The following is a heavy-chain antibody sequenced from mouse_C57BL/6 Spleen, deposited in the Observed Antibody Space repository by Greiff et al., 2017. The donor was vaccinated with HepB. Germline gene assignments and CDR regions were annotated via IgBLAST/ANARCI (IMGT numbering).Heavy chain of an antibody. CDR3: ARESYDGYYIDD. CDR2: IHPNSGST. D-gene: IGHD2-3*01. Sequence: QVQLQQPGAELVKPGASVKLSCKASGYTFTSYWMHWVKQRPGQGLEWIGMIHPNSGSTNYNEKFKSKATLTVDKSSSTAYMQLSSLTSEDSAVYYCARESYDGYYIDDWGQGTTLTVSS. CDR1: GYTFTSYW. V-gene: IGHV1-64*01. J-gene: IGHJ2*01.